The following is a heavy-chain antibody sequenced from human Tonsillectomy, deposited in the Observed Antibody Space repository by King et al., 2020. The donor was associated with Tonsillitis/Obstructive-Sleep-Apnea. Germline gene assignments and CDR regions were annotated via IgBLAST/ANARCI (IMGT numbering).Heavy chain of an antibody. CDR3: AKDPTSYYDFWSCYGFDI. Sequence: VQLVEYGGGLVQPGRSLRLSCAASGFTLDDYAMHWVRQAPGKGLEWVSGISWNSGRRGYADSVKGRFTISRDNAKNSLYLQMNSLRAEDTALYYCAKDPTSYYDFWSCYGFDIWGQGTMVTVSS. V-gene: IGHV3-9*01. CDR2: ISWNSGRR. J-gene: IGHJ3*02. CDR1: GFTLDDYA. D-gene: IGHD3-3*01.